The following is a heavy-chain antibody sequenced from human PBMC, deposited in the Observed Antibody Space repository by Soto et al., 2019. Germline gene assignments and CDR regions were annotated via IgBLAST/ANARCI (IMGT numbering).Heavy chain of an antibody. CDR3: ARESEDLTSNFDY. CDR1: AFTFTRYS. J-gene: IGHJ4*02. CDR2: ISSTTNYI. Sequence: GRSMRLSCAPSAFTFTRYSMNWFRQPTGKGLEWVSSISSTTNYIYYADSMKGRFTVSRDNAKNSVYLEMNSLSAEDTAVYYCARESEDLTSNFDYWGQGTLVTVSS. V-gene: IGHV3-21*01.